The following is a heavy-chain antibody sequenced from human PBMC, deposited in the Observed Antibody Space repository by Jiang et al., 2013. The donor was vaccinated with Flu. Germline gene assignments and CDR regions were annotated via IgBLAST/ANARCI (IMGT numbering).Heavy chain of an antibody. CDR2: IYYSGST. V-gene: IGHV4-39*01. D-gene: IGHD6-13*01. CDR3: ARQKRNGYSRKGLIDP. Sequence: KGLEWIGSIYYSGSTYYNPSLKSRVTISVDTSKNQFSLKLSSVTAADTAVYYCARQKRNGYSRKGLIDPWGQGTLVTVSS. J-gene: IGHJ5*02.